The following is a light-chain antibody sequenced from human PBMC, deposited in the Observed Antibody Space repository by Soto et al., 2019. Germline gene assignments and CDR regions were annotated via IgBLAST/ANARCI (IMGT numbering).Light chain of an antibody. Sequence: DMVLTQSPGTLSLCAGERATLSCRASQSVSISYLAWYQQKPGQAPRLLIYGASSRATGIPDRFSGSGSGTDFPLTISRLEPEDFAVYYCQQYGSSPGTFGQGTKVDI. CDR1: QSVSISY. J-gene: IGKJ1*01. V-gene: IGKV3-20*01. CDR2: GAS. CDR3: QQYGSSPGT.